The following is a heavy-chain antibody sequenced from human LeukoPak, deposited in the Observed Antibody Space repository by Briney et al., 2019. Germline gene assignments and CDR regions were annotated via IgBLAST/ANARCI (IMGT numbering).Heavy chain of an antibody. J-gene: IGHJ4*02. V-gene: IGHV3-23*01. Sequence: GGSLRLSCAASGFTFSSYAMSWVRQIPGKGLEWLSAISSSGSTTYYADSVKGRFTISRDNSKNTLYLQMNSLRAEDTAVYYCAEKKNFYFDYWGQGTLVTVSS. CDR1: GFTFSSYA. CDR2: ISSSGSTT. CDR3: AEKKNFYFDY. D-gene: IGHD1-7*01.